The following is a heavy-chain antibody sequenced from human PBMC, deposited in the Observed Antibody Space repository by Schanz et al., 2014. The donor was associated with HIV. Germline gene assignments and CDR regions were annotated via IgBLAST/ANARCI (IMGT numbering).Heavy chain of an antibody. V-gene: IGHV1-58*01. CDR1: GFTFTSSA. J-gene: IGHJ6*02. Sequence: QMQLVQSGPEVKKPGTSVKVSCKASGFTFTSSAVQWVRQARGQRLEWIGWIVVGSGNTNYAQKFQERVTITRDMSTSTAYMELSSLRSEDTAVYYCARSNYDILRARAYYYYYGLDVWGQGTTVTVSS. D-gene: IGHD3-9*01. CDR3: ARSNYDILRARAYYYYYGLDV. CDR2: IVVGSGNT.